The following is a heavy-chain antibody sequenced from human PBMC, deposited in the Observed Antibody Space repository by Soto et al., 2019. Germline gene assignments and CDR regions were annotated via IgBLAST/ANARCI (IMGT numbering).Heavy chain of an antibody. CDR2: IIPIFGTA. Sequence: ASVKVSCKASGGTFSSYAISWVRQAPGQGLEWMGGIIPIFGTANYAQKFQGRVTITADESTSTAYMELSSLRSEDTAVYYCRINMIVVVITGDYWGQGTLVTVSS. J-gene: IGHJ4*02. CDR3: RINMIVVVITGDY. D-gene: IGHD3-22*01. V-gene: IGHV1-69*13. CDR1: GGTFSSYA.